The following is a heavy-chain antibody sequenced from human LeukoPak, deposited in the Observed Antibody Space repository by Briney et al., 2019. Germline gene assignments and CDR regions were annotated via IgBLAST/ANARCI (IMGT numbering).Heavy chain of an antibody. CDR3: AKDPVGATDYYYSYMDV. J-gene: IGHJ6*03. V-gene: IGHV3-30*02. CDR2: IWYDGSNK. D-gene: IGHD1-26*01. Sequence: GGSLRLSSSAWIFTFSSYGMHWVRQAPGKGLEWVAFIWYDGSNKYYADSVEGRFTISRDNSKNTLYLQMNSLRAEDTAVYYCAKDPVGATDYYYSYMDVWGKGTTVTVSS. CDR1: IFTFSSYG.